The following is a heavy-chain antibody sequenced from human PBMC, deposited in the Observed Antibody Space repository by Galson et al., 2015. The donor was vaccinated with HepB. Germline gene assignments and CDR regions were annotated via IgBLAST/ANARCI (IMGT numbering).Heavy chain of an antibody. CDR1: RFTFSSYW. Sequence: SLRRSCAASRFTFSSYWMHWVRQAPGKGLVWVSRINSDGSSTSYADSVKDRFTICRDNAKNTLYLQMNSLRAEDTAVYYCARDPPGAVARRLYDYWGQGTLVTVSS. D-gene: IGHD6-19*01. V-gene: IGHV3-74*01. CDR3: ARDPPGAVARRLYDY. J-gene: IGHJ4*02. CDR2: INSDGSST.